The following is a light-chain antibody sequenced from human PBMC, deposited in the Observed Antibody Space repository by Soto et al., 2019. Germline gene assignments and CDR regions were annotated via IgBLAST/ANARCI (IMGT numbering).Light chain of an antibody. CDR2: YAS. Sequence: EIMMTQSPATLSVSPGERATLSCRASQSVSNNLAWYQQRPGQAPRLLIYYASTRATGIPARFSGSGSGTEFTLTISSLQSADVSLYYCQQYNDWPPITFGQGTRLEIK. J-gene: IGKJ5*01. CDR3: QQYNDWPPIT. CDR1: QSVSNN. V-gene: IGKV3-15*01.